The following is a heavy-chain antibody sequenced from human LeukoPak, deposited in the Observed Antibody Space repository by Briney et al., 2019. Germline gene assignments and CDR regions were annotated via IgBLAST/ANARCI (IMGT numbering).Heavy chain of an antibody. V-gene: IGHV4-38-2*01. CDR1: GYSITNGYY. D-gene: IGHD2-21*01. Sequence: PSETLSLTCVVSGYSITNGYYWAWIRQPPGKGLEWIGIAYHSGITFYNPSLKSRVTISIDTSKNQFSLNLNSVTAADAALYYCARFHTYYAFDIWGQGAMVTVSS. CDR3: ARFHTYYAFDI. CDR2: AYHSGIT. J-gene: IGHJ3*02.